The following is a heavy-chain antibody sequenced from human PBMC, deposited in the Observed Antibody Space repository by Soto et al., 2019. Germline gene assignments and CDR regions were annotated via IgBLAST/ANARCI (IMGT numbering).Heavy chain of an antibody. V-gene: IGHV3-33*01. CDR1: GFTLSSYG. J-gene: IGHJ5*02. CDR2: IWYDGSNK. Sequence: GSLRLSCAASGFTLSSYGMHWVRQAPGKGLEWVAVIWYDGSNKYYADSVKGRFTISRDNSKNTLYLQMNSLRAEDTAVYYCARAKNWNFSGLFDPWGQGTLVTVSS. D-gene: IGHD1-7*01. CDR3: ARAKNWNFSGLFDP.